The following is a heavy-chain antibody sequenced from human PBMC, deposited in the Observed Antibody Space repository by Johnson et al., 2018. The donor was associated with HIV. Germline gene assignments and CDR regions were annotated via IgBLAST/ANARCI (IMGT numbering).Heavy chain of an antibody. J-gene: IGHJ3*02. CDR2: IYSGGST. V-gene: IGHV3-66*03. CDR3: ARVVYDSSGYDWVDAFDI. Sequence: VQLVESGGGLIQPGGSLRLSCAASGFTVSSKYMSWVRQAPGKGLEWVSVIYSGGSTDYADSVKGRFTISRDKSKNTLYLQMNSLSAEETAMYYCARVVYDSSGYDWVDAFDIWGQGTMVTVSS. D-gene: IGHD3-22*01. CDR1: GFTVSSKY.